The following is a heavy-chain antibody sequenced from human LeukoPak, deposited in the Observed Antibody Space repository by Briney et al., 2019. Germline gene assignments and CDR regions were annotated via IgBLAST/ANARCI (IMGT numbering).Heavy chain of an antibody. CDR3: ARDIVLMVYATYFDY. Sequence: PGGSLRLSCAASGFTFSSYWMSWVRQAPGKGLEWVANIKQDGSEKYYVDSVKGRFTISRDNAKNSLYLQMNSLRAEDTAVYYCARDIVLMVYATYFDYWGQGTLVTVSS. J-gene: IGHJ4*02. CDR1: GFTFSSYW. CDR2: IKQDGSEK. D-gene: IGHD2-8*01. V-gene: IGHV3-7*01.